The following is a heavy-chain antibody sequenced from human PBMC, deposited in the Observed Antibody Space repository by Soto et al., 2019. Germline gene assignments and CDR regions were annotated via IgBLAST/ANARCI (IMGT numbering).Heavy chain of an antibody. CDR3: AKGERQWQVTSDFNY. V-gene: IGHV3-30*18. Sequence: VQLVASGGGVVQPGRSLRLSCAASGFTFSDYAMHWVRQAPGKGLEWVAVVSHDRRNTHYADSVNGRFTISRDSSKNKDSLEMTSLRAEGTAVYYCAKGERQWQVTSDFNYWGQGALVTVSS. CDR1: GFTFSDYA. D-gene: IGHD6-19*01. J-gene: IGHJ4*02. CDR2: VSHDRRNT.